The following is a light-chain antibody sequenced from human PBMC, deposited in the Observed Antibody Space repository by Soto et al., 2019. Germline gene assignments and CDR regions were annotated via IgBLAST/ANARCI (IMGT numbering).Light chain of an antibody. CDR2: SNN. J-gene: IGLJ2*01. CDR3: ASWDDSLNGVV. V-gene: IGLV1-44*01. CDR1: SSNIGVNT. Sequence: QSVVTQPPSASGTPGQGVTISCSGSSSNIGVNTVNWYQQLPGTAPKLLIYSNNLRPSGVPDRFSGSKSGTSASLAISGLQSEDEADYHCASWDDSLNGVVVGGGTKLTVL.